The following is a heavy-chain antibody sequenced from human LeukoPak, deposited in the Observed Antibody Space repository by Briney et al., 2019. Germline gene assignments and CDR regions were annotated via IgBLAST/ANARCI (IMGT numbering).Heavy chain of an antibody. V-gene: IGHV1-69*13. D-gene: IGHD2-8*01. CDR1: GGTFNSYA. CDR3: ARSPMGRRVDY. CDR2: IIPIFGTA. J-gene: IGHJ4*02. Sequence: GASVKVSCKASGGTFNSYAISWVRQAPGQGLEWMGGIIPIFGTANYAQKFQGRVTITADESTSTVYMELSSLRSEDTAVYYCARSPMGRRVDYWGQGTLVTVSS.